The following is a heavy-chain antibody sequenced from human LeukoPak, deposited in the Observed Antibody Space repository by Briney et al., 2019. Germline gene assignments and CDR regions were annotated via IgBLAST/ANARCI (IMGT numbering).Heavy chain of an antibody. CDR1: GFTFSDYY. V-gene: IGHV3-11*01. D-gene: IGHD3-22*01. CDR3: ASGAYDSSGYPAHFDY. J-gene: IGHJ4*02. CDR2: ISSSGSTI. Sequence: PGGSLRPSCAASGFTFSDYYMSWIRQAPGKGLEWVSYISSSGSTIYYADSVKGRFTISRDNAKNSLYLQMNSVRAEDTAVYYCASGAYDSSGYPAHFDYWGQGTLVTVSS.